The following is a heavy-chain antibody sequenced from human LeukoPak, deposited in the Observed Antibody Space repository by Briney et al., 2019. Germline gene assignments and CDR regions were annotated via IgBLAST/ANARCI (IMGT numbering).Heavy chain of an antibody. Sequence: ASVKVSFKASGYPFTSYYMHWVRQAPGQGLEWMGIINLIGGSTRYAQKFQGRVTMTRDTSTSTVYMELSSLRSEDTAVYYCARESTMVRGVISPGYYFDYWGQGTLVTVSS. D-gene: IGHD3-10*01. J-gene: IGHJ4*02. CDR3: ARESTMVRGVISPGYYFDY. V-gene: IGHV1-46*01. CDR2: INLIGGST. CDR1: GYPFTSYY.